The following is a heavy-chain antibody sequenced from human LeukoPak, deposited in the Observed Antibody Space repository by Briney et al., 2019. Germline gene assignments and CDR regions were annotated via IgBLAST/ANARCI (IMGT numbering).Heavy chain of an antibody. CDR1: GFTFSSYG. D-gene: IGHD6-6*01. J-gene: IGHJ4*02. CDR3: ARALKQLVPKRHFDY. V-gene: IGHV3-30*03. Sequence: PGRSLTLSCAASGFTFSSYGMHWVRQAPGKGLEWVAVISYDASKYYADSVKGRFTISRDNSKNTLYLQMNSLRAEDTAVYYCARALKQLVPKRHFDYWGQGTLVTVSS. CDR2: ISYDASK.